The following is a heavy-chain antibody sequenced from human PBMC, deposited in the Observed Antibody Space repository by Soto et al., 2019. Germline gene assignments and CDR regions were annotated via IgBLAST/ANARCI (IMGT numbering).Heavy chain of an antibody. J-gene: IGHJ4*01. CDR3: ANGPGPGGNYYLFYSVN. CDR1: GFSFSSYA. Sequence: WGSLRLSCSASGFSFSSYAMTWVRQTPGKTLEWVSAISGSGRSTYYADSVKGRFTISRDNSRDTLDLEMNSLEVEDTGSYYFANGPGPGGNYYLFYSVNWDPETLVAASS. D-gene: IGHD2-21*02. CDR2: ISGSGRST. V-gene: IGHV3-23*01.